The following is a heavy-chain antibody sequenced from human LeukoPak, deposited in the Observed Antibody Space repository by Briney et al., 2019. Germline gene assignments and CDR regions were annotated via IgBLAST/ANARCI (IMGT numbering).Heavy chain of an antibody. D-gene: IGHD4-17*01. V-gene: IGHV4-30-2*01. Sequence: SETLSLTCAVSGGSISSGGYSWSWIRQPPGKGLEWIGYIYHSGSTYYNPSLKSRVTISVDRSKNQFSLKLSSVTAADTAVYYCAGFGRGYGDYRIDYWGQGTLVTVSS. CDR3: AGFGRGYGDYRIDY. CDR1: GGSISSGGYS. J-gene: IGHJ4*02. CDR2: IYHSGST.